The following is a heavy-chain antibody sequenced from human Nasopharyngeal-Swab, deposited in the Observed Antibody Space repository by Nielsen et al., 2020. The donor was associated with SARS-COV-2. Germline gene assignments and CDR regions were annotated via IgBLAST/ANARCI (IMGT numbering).Heavy chain of an antibody. CDR2: ITSGNSV. CDR3: TIGPERSTSARADY. V-gene: IGHV3-21*05. CDR1: GFTFSPHT. D-gene: IGHD6-13*01. J-gene: IGHJ4*02. Sequence: GESLKIPCATSGFTFSPHTMTWVRQAPGKGLQLISYITSGNSVQYADSVRGRFTISRDNAKHSLYLQLNSLRSEDPAVYYCTIGPERSTSARADYWGQGTQVTVSS.